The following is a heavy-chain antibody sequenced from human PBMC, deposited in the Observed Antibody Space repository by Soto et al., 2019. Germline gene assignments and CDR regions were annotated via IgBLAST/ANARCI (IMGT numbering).Heavy chain of an antibody. Sequence: SETLSLTCTVSGGSISSGGYYWSWIRQHPGKGLEWIGYIYYSGSTYYNPSLKSRVTISVDTSKNQFSLKLSSVTAADTAVYYCARAVSFYYDSSGYHDYWGQGTLVTVSS. J-gene: IGHJ4*02. CDR1: GGSISSGGYY. D-gene: IGHD3-22*01. CDR3: ARAVSFYYDSSGYHDY. CDR2: IYYSGST. V-gene: IGHV4-31*03.